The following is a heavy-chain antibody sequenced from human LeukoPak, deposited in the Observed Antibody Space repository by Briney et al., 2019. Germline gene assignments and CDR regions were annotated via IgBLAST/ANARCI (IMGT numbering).Heavy chain of an antibody. CDR3: ARELYYYDSSGYYEGSLDY. Sequence: GGSLRLSCAASGFTFSSYAMHWVRQAPGKGLEWVAVISYDGSNKYYADSVKGRFTISRDNSKNTLYLQMNSLRAEDTAVYYCARELYYYDSSGYYEGSLDYWGQGTLVTVSS. D-gene: IGHD3-22*01. CDR2: ISYDGSNK. J-gene: IGHJ4*02. V-gene: IGHV3-30-3*01. CDR1: GFTFSSYA.